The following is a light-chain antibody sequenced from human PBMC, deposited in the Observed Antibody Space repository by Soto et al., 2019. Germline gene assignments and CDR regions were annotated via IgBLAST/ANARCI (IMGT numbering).Light chain of an antibody. J-gene: IGKJ5*01. CDR2: AAS. Sequence: GERVTITCRASQVISTSLAWYQVKPGKAPKLLIYAASTLESGVPSRFSATVSGTEFSLTISSLEPEDFAVYYCQQRSNWLSITFGQGTRLEIK. CDR3: QQRSNWLSIT. CDR1: QVISTS. V-gene: IGKV1-9*01.